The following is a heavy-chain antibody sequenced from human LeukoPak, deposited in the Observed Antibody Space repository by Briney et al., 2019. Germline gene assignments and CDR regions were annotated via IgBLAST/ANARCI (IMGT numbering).Heavy chain of an antibody. CDR3: ARGPYYNYGTYYFDY. D-gene: IGHD5-24*01. V-gene: IGHV4-59*10. J-gene: IGHJ4*02. CDR1: GGSFSGYY. CDR2: IYTSGST. Sequence: SETLSLTCAVYGGSFSGYYWSWIRQPAGKGLEWIGRIYTSGSTNYNPSLKSRVTMSVDTSKNQFSLKLSSVTAADTAVYYCARGPYYNYGTYYFDYWGQGTLVTVSS.